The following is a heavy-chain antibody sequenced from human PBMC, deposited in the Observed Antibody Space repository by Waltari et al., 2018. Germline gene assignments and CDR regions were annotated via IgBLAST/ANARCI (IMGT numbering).Heavy chain of an antibody. Sequence: EVQLVQSGAEVKKPGESLKISCQGSGYSFTSYWLGWVRQHPRTRPAWQGIIYPGDSDTSDSPSCQGQVTISADKSISTAYLQWSSLKASDTAMYYCARHDGCWSTSCYWSNYYYYGMDVWGQGTTVTVSS. J-gene: IGHJ6*02. D-gene: IGHD2-2*01. CDR2: IYPGDSDT. V-gene: IGHV5-51*01. CDR3: ARHDGCWSTSCYWSNYYYYGMDV. CDR1: GYSFTSYW.